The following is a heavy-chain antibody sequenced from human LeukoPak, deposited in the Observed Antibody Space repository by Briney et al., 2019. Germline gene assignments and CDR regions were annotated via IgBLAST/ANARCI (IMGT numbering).Heavy chain of an antibody. Sequence: GGSLRLSCAGSGFTFSSYGMHWVRQAPGKGLEWVAVIWYDGSNKYYADSVKGRFTISRDNSKNTLYLQMNSLRAEDTAVYYCARGAIRRYFDWPTRFDYWGQGTLVTVSS. J-gene: IGHJ4*02. D-gene: IGHD3-9*01. CDR3: ARGAIRRYFDWPTRFDY. V-gene: IGHV3-33*01. CDR2: IWYDGSNK. CDR1: GFTFSSYG.